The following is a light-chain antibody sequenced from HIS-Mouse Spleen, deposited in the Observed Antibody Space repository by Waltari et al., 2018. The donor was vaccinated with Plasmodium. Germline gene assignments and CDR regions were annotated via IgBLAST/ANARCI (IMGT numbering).Light chain of an antibody. J-gene: IGKJ4*01. CDR1: QGISSY. V-gene: IGKV1-8*01. CDR2: AAS. CDR3: QQYYSYPLT. Sequence: AIRMTQSPPSFSASTGDRVTITCRAGQGISSYLAWFQHKPGNAPKLLIYAASTLQSGVPSRFSGSGSGTDFTLTISCLQSEDFATYYCQQYYSYPLTFGGGTKVEIK.